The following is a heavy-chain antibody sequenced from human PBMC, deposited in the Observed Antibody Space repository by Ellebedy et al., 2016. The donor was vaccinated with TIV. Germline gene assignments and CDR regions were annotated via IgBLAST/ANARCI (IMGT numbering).Heavy chain of an antibody. CDR3: ARSDGWSLFDY. CDR2: IYYSGST. J-gene: IGHJ4*02. D-gene: IGHD5-24*01. Sequence: MPGGSLRLSCTVSGGSISSYYWSWIRQPPGKGLEWIGYIYYSGSTNYNPSLKSRVTISVDTSKNQFSLKLSSVTAADTAVYYCARSDGWSLFDYWGQGTLDTVSS. CDR1: GGSISSYY. V-gene: IGHV4-59*01.